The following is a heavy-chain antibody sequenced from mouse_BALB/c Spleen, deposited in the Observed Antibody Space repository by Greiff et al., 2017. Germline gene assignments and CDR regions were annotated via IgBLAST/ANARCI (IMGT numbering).Heavy chain of an antibody. CDR1: GYSITSGYY. D-gene: IGHD3-1*01. CDR2: ISYDGSN. J-gene: IGHJ2*01. Sequence: DVQLQESGPGLVKPSQSLSLTCSVTGYSITSGYYWNWIRQFPGNKLEWMGYISYDGSNNYNPSLKNRISITRDTSKNQFFLKLNSVTTEDTATYYCARGGATIDYWGQGTTLTVSS. CDR3: ARGGATIDY. V-gene: IGHV3-6*02.